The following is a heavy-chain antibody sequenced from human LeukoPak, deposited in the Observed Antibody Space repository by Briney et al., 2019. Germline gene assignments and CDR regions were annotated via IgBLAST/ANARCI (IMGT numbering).Heavy chain of an antibody. V-gene: IGHV4-59*01. Sequence: ETLSLTCTVSGASISSYYWSWIRQSPGKGLEWIGYIYYSGSTNYNPSLKSRVTISVDTSKNQFSLKLSSVTAADTAVYYCARGQWLAEDAFDIWGQGTMVTVSS. J-gene: IGHJ3*02. CDR2: IYYSGST. D-gene: IGHD6-19*01. CDR1: GASISSYY. CDR3: ARGQWLAEDAFDI.